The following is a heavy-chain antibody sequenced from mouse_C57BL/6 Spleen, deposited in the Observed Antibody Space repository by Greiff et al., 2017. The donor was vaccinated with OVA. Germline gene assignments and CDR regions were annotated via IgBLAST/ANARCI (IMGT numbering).Heavy chain of an antibody. CDR2: IYPGDGDT. Sequence: QVQLKESGPELVKPGASVKISCKASGYAFSSSWMNWVKQRPGKGLEWIGRIYPGDGDTNYNGKFKGKATLTADKSSSTAYMQLSSLTSEDSAVYFCAKDGYYFYYFDYWGQGTTLTVSS. D-gene: IGHD2-3*01. J-gene: IGHJ2*01. V-gene: IGHV1-82*01. CDR1: GYAFSSSW. CDR3: AKDGYYFYYFDY.